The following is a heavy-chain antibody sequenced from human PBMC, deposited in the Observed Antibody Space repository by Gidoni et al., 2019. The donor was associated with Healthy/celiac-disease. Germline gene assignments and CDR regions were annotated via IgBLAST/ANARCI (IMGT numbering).Heavy chain of an antibody. V-gene: IGHV4-39*01. CDR1: GGSISSSSYY. Sequence: QLQLQESGPGLVKPSEPLSLTCTVSGGSISSSSYYWGWIRQPPGKGLEWIGSIYYSGSTYYNPSLKSRVTISVDTSKNQFSLKLSSVTAADTAVYYCARLIYYSNYYFDYWGQGTLVTVSS. CDR3: ARLIYYSNYYFDY. J-gene: IGHJ4*02. D-gene: IGHD4-4*01. CDR2: IYYSGST.